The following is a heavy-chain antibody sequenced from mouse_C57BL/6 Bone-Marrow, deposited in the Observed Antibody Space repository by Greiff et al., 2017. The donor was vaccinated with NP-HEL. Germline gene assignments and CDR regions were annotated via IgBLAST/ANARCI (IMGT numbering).Heavy chain of an antibody. CDR3: ASYYSNYVNSSKAMDY. D-gene: IGHD2-5*01. J-gene: IGHJ4*01. V-gene: IGHV1-53*01. Sequence: QVQLQQPGTELVKPGASVKLSCKASGYTFTSYWMHWVKQRPGQGLEWIGNINPSNGGTNYNEKFKSKATLTVDKSSSTAYMQLSSLTSEDSAVYYCASYYSNYVNSSKAMDYWGQGTSVTVSS. CDR1: GYTFTSYW. CDR2: INPSNGGT.